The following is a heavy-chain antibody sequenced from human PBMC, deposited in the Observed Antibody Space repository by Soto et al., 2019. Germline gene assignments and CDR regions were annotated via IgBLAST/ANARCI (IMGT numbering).Heavy chain of an antibody. D-gene: IGHD3-10*01. CDR1: GYTFATYP. V-gene: IGHV1-3*01. J-gene: IGHJ4*02. CDR2: INAANGDT. CDR3: ARKDYYSSGISHFDY. Sequence: QVQLVQSGAEVKEPGASVKVSCKASGYTFATYPIHWVRQAPGQRLEWMGWINAANGDTGFSQKFQGRVTVARDTSASTVYMERSSLRSEDTAVYYCARKDYYSSGISHFDYWGQGTLVTVSS.